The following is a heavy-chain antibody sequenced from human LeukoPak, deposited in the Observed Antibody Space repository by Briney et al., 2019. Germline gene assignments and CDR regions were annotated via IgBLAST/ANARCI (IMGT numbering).Heavy chain of an antibody. Sequence: GGSLRLSCAASGFTFSRYAMSWVRQAPGKGLEWVSGISGSGGSTSYADSVKGRFTISRDNSKNTLYLQMNSLRAEDTALYYCAKDMRVGATHLHYYYGMDVWGQGTTVTVSS. J-gene: IGHJ6*02. D-gene: IGHD1-26*01. V-gene: IGHV3-23*01. CDR2: ISGSGGST. CDR1: GFTFSRYA. CDR3: AKDMRVGATHLHYYYGMDV.